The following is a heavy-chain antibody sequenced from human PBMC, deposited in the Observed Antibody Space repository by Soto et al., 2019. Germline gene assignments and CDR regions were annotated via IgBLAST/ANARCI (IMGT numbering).Heavy chain of an antibody. V-gene: IGHV4-30-4*01. J-gene: IGHJ6*04. Sequence: PSETLSLTCTVSGGSISSGNYYCSWIRQPPGKGLEWIGFISYSGSTYYSTSPKSRVTISAETSKSQFSLKVTSASVADTATYYCARLGGYCERTGCYGHYALDGWGKGTTFPVSP. CDR2: ISYSGST. D-gene: IGHD2-15*01. CDR3: ARLGGYCERTGCYGHYALDG. CDR1: GGSISSGNYY.